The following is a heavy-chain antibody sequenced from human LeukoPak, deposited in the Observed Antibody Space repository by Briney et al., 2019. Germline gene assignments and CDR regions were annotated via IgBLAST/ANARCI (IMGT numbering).Heavy chain of an antibody. CDR2: IWYDGSNK. J-gene: IGHJ4*02. CDR1: GITFSDYG. Sequence: PGGSLRLSCAASGITFSDYGMHWVRQAPGKGLEWVAVIWYDGSNKYYADSVKGRFTISRDNSKNTLYLQMHSLRAADTAVSYCAQGGMQLWSNPVHYCGQGTLVTVSS. CDR3: AQGGMQLWSNPVHY. D-gene: IGHD5-18*01. V-gene: IGHV3-33*06.